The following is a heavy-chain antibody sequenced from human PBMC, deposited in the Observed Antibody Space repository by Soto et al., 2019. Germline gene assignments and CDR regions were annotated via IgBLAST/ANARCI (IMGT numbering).Heavy chain of an antibody. CDR1: GVSVNSGSFY. CDR3: ARGATVTHSDY. CDR2: VSYSGTT. Sequence: QVLLQESGPGLVKPSETLSITCTVSGVSVNSGSFYWTWIRQPPGKGLEWIGFVSYSGTTKYNASAKTRVTISVDTSRGQISLKVSSVTAADTAVYYCARGATVTHSDYWGQGTLVTVSS. J-gene: IGHJ4*02. D-gene: IGHD4-17*01. V-gene: IGHV4-61*01.